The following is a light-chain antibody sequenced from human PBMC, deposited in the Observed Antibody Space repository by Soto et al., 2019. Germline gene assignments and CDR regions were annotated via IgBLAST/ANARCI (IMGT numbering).Light chain of an antibody. J-gene: IGKJ1*01. Sequence: EIVLTQSPGTLSLFPGDRATLSCRASQSLSSNFLAWYQQKPGQAPRLLIYGASRRATDIPDRFSGSGSGTDFALTITRLEPADFAVYFYQQYDTFPRTFGQGTKVEIQ. CDR3: QQYDTFPRT. CDR2: GAS. V-gene: IGKV3-20*01. CDR1: QSLSSNF.